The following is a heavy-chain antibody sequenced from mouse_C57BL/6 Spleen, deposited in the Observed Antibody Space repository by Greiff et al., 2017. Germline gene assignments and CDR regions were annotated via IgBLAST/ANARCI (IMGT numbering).Heavy chain of an antibody. J-gene: IGHJ4*01. V-gene: IGHV1-77*01. CDR1: GYTFTDSY. Sequence: QVQLQQSGAELVKPGASVKISCKASGYTFTDSYIHWVKQRPGQGLEWIGKIGPGSGSTYYNEKFKGKATLTADKSSSTAYMQLSSLTSEDSAVYFCARSNYYDGSSYDAMDYWGQGTSVTVSS. D-gene: IGHD1-1*01. CDR3: ARSNYYDGSSYDAMDY. CDR2: IGPGSGST.